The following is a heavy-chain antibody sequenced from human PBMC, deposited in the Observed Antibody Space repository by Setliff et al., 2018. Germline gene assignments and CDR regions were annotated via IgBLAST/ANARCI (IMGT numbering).Heavy chain of an antibody. J-gene: IGHJ6*02. D-gene: IGHD3-10*01. V-gene: IGHV3-11*04. CDR1: GDSFSDYY. CDR2: ISGNGITI. Sequence: PSETLSLTCAVYGDSFSDYYMSWVRQAPGKGLEWISKISGNGITIYYADSVRGRFTISRDNTKNSLYLQMNSLRAEDTALYYCARDGVFYAMDVWGHGTTVTVSS. CDR3: ARDGVFYAMDV.